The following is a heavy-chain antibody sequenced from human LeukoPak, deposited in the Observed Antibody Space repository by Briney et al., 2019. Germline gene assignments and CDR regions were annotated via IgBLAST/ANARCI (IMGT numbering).Heavy chain of an antibody. D-gene: IGHD6-13*01. CDR2: ISGSGGST. J-gene: IGHJ4*02. V-gene: IGHV3-23*01. Sequence: GGSLRVSCAASGFTFSSYAMSWVRQAPGKGLEWVSAISGSGGSTYYADSVKGRFTISRDNSKNTLYLQMNSLRAEDTAVYYCASRYSSSWYGRGFDYWGQGTLVTVSS. CDR1: GFTFSSYA. CDR3: ASRYSSSWYGRGFDY.